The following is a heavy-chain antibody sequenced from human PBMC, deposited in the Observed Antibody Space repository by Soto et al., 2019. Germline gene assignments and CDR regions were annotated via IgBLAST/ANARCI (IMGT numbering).Heavy chain of an antibody. D-gene: IGHD2-15*01. CDR3: ATLQGYCSGGSCYRLHTR. J-gene: IGHJ4*02. CDR2: ISSSSSYI. CDR1: GFTFSSYS. V-gene: IGHV3-21*01. Sequence: GGSLRLSCAASGFTFSSYSMNWVRQAPGKGLEWVSSISSSSSYIYYADSVKGRFTISRDNAKNSLYLQMNSLRAEDTAVYYCATLQGYCSGGSCYRLHTRWGQGTLVXVSS.